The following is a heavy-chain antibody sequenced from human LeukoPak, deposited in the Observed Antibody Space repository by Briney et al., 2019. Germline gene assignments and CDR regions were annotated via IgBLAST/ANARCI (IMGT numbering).Heavy chain of an antibody. Sequence: SETPSLTCTASGGSISSYYWSWIRQTPGKGLEWIGYIYYSGSTNYNPSLKSRVTISVDTSKNQFSLKLSSVTAADTAVYFCARHGASGSYLYYFDYWGQGTLVTVSS. CDR1: GGSISSYY. D-gene: IGHD1-26*01. V-gene: IGHV4-59*08. J-gene: IGHJ4*02. CDR3: ARHGASGSYLYYFDY. CDR2: IYYSGST.